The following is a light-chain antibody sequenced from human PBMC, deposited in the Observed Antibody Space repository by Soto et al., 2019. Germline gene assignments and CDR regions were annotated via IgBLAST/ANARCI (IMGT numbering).Light chain of an antibody. CDR3: ATWDDSLNGWV. J-gene: IGLJ3*02. CDR1: SSNIGSNT. Sequence: QSVLTQPPSASGTPGQTVAISCSGSSSNIGSNTVNWYQQFPGTAPKLLINGNNQRPSGVPDRLSGSKSDTSASLAISGLLSEDESDYYCATWDDSLNGWVFGGGTKLTVL. CDR2: GNN. V-gene: IGLV1-44*01.